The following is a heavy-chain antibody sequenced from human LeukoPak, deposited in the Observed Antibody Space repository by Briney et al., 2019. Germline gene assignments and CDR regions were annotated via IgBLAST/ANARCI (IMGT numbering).Heavy chain of an antibody. CDR3: AKGEQGVDY. D-gene: IGHD1-26*01. J-gene: IGHJ4*02. CDR1: GFTFSNYA. Sequence: GGSLRLSCAASGFTFSNYAMNWVRQAPGKGLEWVSAISGSGGSTHYADPVKGRFTISRDNSKNTLFLQMNSLRAEDTAVYYCAKGEQGVDYWGQGTLVTVSS. CDR2: ISGSGGST. V-gene: IGHV3-23*01.